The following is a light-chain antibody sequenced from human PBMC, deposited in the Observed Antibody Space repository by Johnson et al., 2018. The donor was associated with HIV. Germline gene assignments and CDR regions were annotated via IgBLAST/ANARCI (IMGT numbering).Light chain of an antibody. CDR3: GTWDNSLSAGV. Sequence: QSVLTQPPSVSAAPGQKVTISCSGSSSNIGINYVSWFQQLPGTAPKLLIYDNDKRPSGIPDRFSGSKSGTSATLGISGLQTGDEADYYCGTWDNSLSAGVFGRGTKVTVL. CDR2: DND. J-gene: IGLJ1*01. CDR1: SSNIGINY. V-gene: IGLV1-51*01.